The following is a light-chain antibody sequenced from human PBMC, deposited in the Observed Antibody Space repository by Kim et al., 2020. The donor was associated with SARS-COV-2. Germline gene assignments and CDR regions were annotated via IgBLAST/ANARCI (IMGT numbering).Light chain of an antibody. Sequence: GQSVPISCTGTSSDVGNYNYVSWYQQHPGKVPKLMIYDVKKRPSGVPDRFSGSKSGNTASLTISGLQAEDEADYYCCSYAGSYTMMFGGGTQLTVL. CDR3: CSYAGSYTMM. CDR1: SSDVGNYNY. V-gene: IGLV2-11*03. J-gene: IGLJ3*02. CDR2: DVK.